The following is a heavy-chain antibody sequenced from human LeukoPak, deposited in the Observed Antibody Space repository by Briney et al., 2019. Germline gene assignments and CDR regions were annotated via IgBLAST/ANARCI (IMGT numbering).Heavy chain of an antibody. D-gene: IGHD1-26*01. CDR1: GGSISSYY. CDR3: ARGQLLFVY. V-gene: IGHV4-59*01. Sequence: PSETLSLTCTVSGGSISSYYWSWIRQPPGKGLEWIGYIYYSGSTNYNPSLKSRVTISVDTSKNQFSLKLSSVTAADTAVYYCARGQLLFVYWGQGTLVTVSS. J-gene: IGHJ4*02. CDR2: IYYSGST.